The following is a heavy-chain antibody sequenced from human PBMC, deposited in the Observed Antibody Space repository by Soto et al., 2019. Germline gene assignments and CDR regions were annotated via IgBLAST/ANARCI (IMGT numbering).Heavy chain of an antibody. CDR2: ISYDGSNK. D-gene: IGHD1-26*01. Sequence: QVQLVESGGGVVQPGRSLRLSCAASGFTFSSYGMHWVRQDPGKGLEWVAVISYDGSNKYYADSVNGRFTISRDNSKNTLYLQMNSLRAEDTAVYYCAKDVVVGATTGLGDYYYYYGMDVWGQGTTVTVSS. J-gene: IGHJ6*02. V-gene: IGHV3-30*18. CDR1: GFTFSSYG. CDR3: AKDVVVGATTGLGDYYYYYGMDV.